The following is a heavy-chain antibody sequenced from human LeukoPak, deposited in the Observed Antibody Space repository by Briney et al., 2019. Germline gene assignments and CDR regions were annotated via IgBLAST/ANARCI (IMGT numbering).Heavy chain of an antibody. CDR2: ISPDGTSK. CDR1: KFIFIDSP. V-gene: IGHV3-30-3*01. CDR3: ARDPLSPEP. J-gene: IGHJ5*02. Sequence: GGSLRLSCVASKFIFIDSPMHWVRQPPGKGLQWVAVISPDGTSKYYADSVKGRFTISRDSSKDTLFLQMESLRIEDTAVYYCARDPLSPEPWGQGTLVTVSS.